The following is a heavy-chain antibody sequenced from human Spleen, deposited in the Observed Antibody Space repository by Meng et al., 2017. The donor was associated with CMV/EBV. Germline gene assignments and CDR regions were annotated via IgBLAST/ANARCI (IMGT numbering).Heavy chain of an antibody. CDR2: ISAYNGNT. D-gene: IGHD6-6*01. J-gene: IGHJ6*02. CDR3: ASSGGSSSPYYYYGMDV. V-gene: IGHV1-18*01. Sequence: ASVKVSCKASGYTFTSYGISWVRQAPGQGLEWMGWISAYNGNTNYAQKLQGRVTMTTDTSTSTAYMELRSLRSDDTAVYYCASSGGSSSPYYYYGMDVWGQGTTVTVSS. CDR1: GYTFTSYG.